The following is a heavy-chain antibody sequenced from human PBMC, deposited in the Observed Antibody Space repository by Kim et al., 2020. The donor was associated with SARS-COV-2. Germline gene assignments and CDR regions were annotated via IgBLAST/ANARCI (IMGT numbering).Heavy chain of an antibody. CDR3: ARAGYSSGWRYAFDI. V-gene: IGHV1-3*01. CDR2: INAGNGNT. Sequence: ASVKVSCKASGYTFTSYAMHWVRQAPGQRLEWMGWINAGNGNTKYSQKSQGRVTITRDTSASTAYMELSSLRSEDTAVYYCARAGYSSGWRYAFDIWGQGTMVTVSS. J-gene: IGHJ3*02. D-gene: IGHD6-19*01. CDR1: GYTFTSYA.